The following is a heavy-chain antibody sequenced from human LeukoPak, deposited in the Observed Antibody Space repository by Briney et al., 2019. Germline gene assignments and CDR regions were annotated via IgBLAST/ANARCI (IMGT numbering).Heavy chain of an antibody. V-gene: IGHV1-18*01. CDR2: ISAYNGNT. D-gene: IGHD2-2*01. CDR3: ARSVVVPAAPSGWYFDL. J-gene: IGHJ2*01. Sequence: ASVKVSCKASGYTFTNFIINWVRQAPGQGLEWMGWISAYNGNTNYAQKLQGRVTMTTDTSTSTAYMELRSLRSDDTAVYYCARSVVVPAAPSGWYFDLWGRGTLVTVSS. CDR1: GYTFTNFI.